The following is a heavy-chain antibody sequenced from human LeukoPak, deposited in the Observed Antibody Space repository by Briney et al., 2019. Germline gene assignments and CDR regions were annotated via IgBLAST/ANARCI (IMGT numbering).Heavy chain of an antibody. CDR2: ISSSGSTI. CDR3: ARDLIRGKTGDV. J-gene: IGHJ6*02. V-gene: IGHV3-48*03. Sequence: GGSLRLSCAASGFTFSSYEMNWVRQAPGKGLEWVSYISSSGSTIYYADSVKGRFTISRDNAKNSLYLQMNSLRAEDTAVYYCARDLIRGKTGDVWGQGTTVTVSS. CDR1: GFTFSSYE. D-gene: IGHD1-14*01.